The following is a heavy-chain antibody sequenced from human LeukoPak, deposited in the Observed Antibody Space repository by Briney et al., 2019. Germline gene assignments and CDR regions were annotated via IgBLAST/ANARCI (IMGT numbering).Heavy chain of an antibody. CDR1: GGSLSTSSYY. D-gene: IGHD6-6*01. CDR3: ARQDSSSFDS. Sequence: PLEILSLTCTVSGGSLSTSSYYWGCIRQPPGKGLEWIGRIYYSGYTYYNPSLKSRVTISVDTSKNQLSLKLSAVSAAVTAVYYCARQDSSSFDSWGQGTLVTVSS. V-gene: IGHV4-39*01. J-gene: IGHJ4*02. CDR2: IYYSGYT.